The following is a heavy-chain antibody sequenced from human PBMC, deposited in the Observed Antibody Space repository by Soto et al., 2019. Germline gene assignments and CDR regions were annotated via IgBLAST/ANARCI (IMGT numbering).Heavy chain of an antibody. D-gene: IGHD3-22*01. Sequence: GGSLRLSCAASGFTFSSYAMHWVRQAPGKGLEWVAVISYDGSNKYYADSVKGRFTISRDNSKNTLYLQMNSLRAEDTAVYYCAKQVGYCYYDRTCGFDPWGQGTLVTVSS. J-gene: IGHJ5*02. V-gene: IGHV3-30-3*02. CDR2: ISYDGSNK. CDR1: GFTFSSYA. CDR3: AKQVGYCYYDRTCGFDP.